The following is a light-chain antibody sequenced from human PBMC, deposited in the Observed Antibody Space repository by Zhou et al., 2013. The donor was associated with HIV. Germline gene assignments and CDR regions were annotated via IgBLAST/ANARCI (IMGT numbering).Light chain of an antibody. CDR1: QSVSNY. V-gene: IGKV3-20*01. CDR3: QQYGTSPRT. J-gene: IGKJ1*01. CDR2: DAS. Sequence: EIVMTQSPATLSVSPGERVTLSCRASQSVSNYLAWYQQKPGQAPRLLIYDASTRATGIPDRFSGSGSGTDFTLTISRLEPEDFAVYYCQQYGTSPRTFGQGTKVEIK.